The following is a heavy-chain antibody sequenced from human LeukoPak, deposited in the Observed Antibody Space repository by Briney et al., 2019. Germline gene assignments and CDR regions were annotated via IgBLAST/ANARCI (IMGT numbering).Heavy chain of an antibody. CDR3: ARSHSIVLMVKRGPYYMDV. J-gene: IGHJ6*03. CDR1: GGSISSSNW. Sequence: TSETLSLTCAVSGGSISSSNWWSWVRQPPGQGLEWIGEIYHSGSTNYNPSLKSRVTISVDKSKNQFSLKLSSVTAADTAVYYCARSHSIVLMVKRGPYYMDVWGKGTTVTVSS. CDR2: IYHSGST. V-gene: IGHV4-4*02. D-gene: IGHD2-8*01.